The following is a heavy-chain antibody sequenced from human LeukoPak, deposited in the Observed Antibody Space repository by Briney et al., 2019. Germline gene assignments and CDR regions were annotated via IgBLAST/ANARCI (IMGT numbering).Heavy chain of an antibody. Sequence: SETLSLTCTVSGGSISSSSYYWGWIRQPPGKGLEWIGSIYYSGSTYYNPSLKSRVTISADTSKNQFSLKLGSVTAADTAVYYCAREVIAVAARFDYWGQGTLVTVSS. CDR1: GGSISSSSYY. CDR2: IYYSGST. V-gene: IGHV4-39*07. D-gene: IGHD6-19*01. J-gene: IGHJ4*02. CDR3: AREVIAVAARFDY.